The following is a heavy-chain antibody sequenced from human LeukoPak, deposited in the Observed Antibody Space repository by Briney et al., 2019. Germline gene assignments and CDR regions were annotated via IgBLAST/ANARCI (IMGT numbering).Heavy chain of an antibody. CDR1: GYTFTSYY. J-gene: IGHJ4*02. Sequence: ASVKVSCKASGYTFTSYYMHWVRQAPGQGLEWMGIINPSGGSTSYAQKFQGRVTITADKSTSTAYMELSSLRSEDTAVYYCARRHYYDSSGYGKQIRLYYFDYWGQGTLVTVSS. V-gene: IGHV1-46*01. D-gene: IGHD3-22*01. CDR2: INPSGGST. CDR3: ARRHYYDSSGYGKQIRLYYFDY.